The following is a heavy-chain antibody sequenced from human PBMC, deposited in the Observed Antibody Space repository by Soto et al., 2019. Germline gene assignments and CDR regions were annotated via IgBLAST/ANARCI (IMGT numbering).Heavy chain of an antibody. CDR1: GGSISSGGYY. D-gene: IGHD2-15*01. CDR2: IYYSGST. V-gene: IGHV4-31*03. CDR3: ARGAPGYCSGGSCYSLDY. J-gene: IGHJ4*02. Sequence: QVQLQESGPGLVKPSQTLSLTCTVSGGSISSGGYYWSWIRQHPGKGLEWIGYIYYSGSTYYNPSLKSRVTISVDTSKNQFSLKLSSVTAADTAVYYCARGAPGYCSGGSCYSLDYWGQGTLVTVSS.